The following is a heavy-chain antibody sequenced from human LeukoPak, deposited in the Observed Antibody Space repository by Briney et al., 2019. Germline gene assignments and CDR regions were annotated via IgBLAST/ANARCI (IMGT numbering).Heavy chain of an antibody. CDR2: INTDGSTT. CDR3: ARNSGSNRPVDC. V-gene: IGHV3-74*01. CDR1: GVTFSSSW. Sequence: GGSPRLSCAASGVTFSSSWMHWVRQALGKGLVWISGINTDGSTTSYADSVKGRFTISRDNANNTLYLQMNSLRAEDTAVYYCARNSGSNRPVDCWGQGTLGAVSS. J-gene: IGHJ4*02. D-gene: IGHD1-26*01.